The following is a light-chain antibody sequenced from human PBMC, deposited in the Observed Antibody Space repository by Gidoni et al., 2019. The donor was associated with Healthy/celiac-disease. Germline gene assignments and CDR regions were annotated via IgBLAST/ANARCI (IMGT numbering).Light chain of an antibody. Sequence: QSALTQPASVSGSPGQSITISCTGTSSDVGCYNYVSWYQQHPGKAPKLMIYDVSNRPSGFSNRFSGSKSGNTASLTISGLQAEDEADYYCSSYTSSSTPVVFGGGTKLTVL. V-gene: IGLV2-14*01. CDR1: SSDVGCYNY. CDR2: DVS. CDR3: SSYTSSSTPVV. J-gene: IGLJ2*01.